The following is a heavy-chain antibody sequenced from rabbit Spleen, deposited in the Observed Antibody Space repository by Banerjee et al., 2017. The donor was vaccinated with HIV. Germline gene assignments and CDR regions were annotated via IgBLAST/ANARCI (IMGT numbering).Heavy chain of an antibody. CDR2: IYTGNGKT. Sequence: QSLEESGGGLVKPGASLTLTCKASGVSFSFNSYMCWVRQAPGKGLEWIGCIYTGNGKTYYASWAKGRFTISKTSSTVDLKMTSLTVADTATYFCARDSGSGHYIDVLFSLWGQGTLVTVS. V-gene: IGHV1S40*01. J-gene: IGHJ4*01. CDR1: GVSFSFNSY. CDR3: ARDSGSGHYIDVLFSL. D-gene: IGHD1-1*01.